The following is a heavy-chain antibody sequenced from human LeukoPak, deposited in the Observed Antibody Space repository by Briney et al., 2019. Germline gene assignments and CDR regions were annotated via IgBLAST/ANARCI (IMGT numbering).Heavy chain of an antibody. CDR2: IGTAGDT. Sequence: GGSLRLSCAASGFTFSSYDMHWVRQATGRGLEWVSAIGTAGDTCYPGSVKGRFTISRENAKNSLYLQMNSLRAGDTAVYYCARDHSSGWYIDYWGQGTLVTVSS. V-gene: IGHV3-13*04. D-gene: IGHD6-19*01. CDR3: ARDHSSGWYIDY. CDR1: GFTFSSYD. J-gene: IGHJ4*02.